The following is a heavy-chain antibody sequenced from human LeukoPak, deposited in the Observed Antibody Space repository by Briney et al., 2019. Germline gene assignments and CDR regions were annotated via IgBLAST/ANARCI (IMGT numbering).Heavy chain of an antibody. CDR1: GYTFTSHH. Sequence: ASVKVSCKASGYTFTSHHINWVRQAAGQGLEWMGWMNPNSGDTAYAQKFQGRVTMTWDTSINTAYMELDSLRSEDTAVYYCARGRPTILGGIYWGQGSLVTVSP. CDR3: ARGRPTILGGIY. J-gene: IGHJ4*02. D-gene: IGHD5-24*01. V-gene: IGHV1-8*01. CDR2: MNPNSGDT.